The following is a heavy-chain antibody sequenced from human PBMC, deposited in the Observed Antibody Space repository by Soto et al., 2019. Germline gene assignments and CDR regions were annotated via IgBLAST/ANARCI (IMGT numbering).Heavy chain of an antibody. V-gene: IGHV3-30-3*01. CDR3: ARWSYLLRGSDKYGMDV. D-gene: IGHD1-26*01. J-gene: IGHJ6*02. CDR2: ISYDGSNK. CDR1: GFTFGSYA. Sequence: GGSLRLSXAASGFTFGSYAMHWVRQAPGKGLEWVAVISYDGSNKYYADSVKGRFTISRDNSKNTLYLQMNSLRAEDTAVYYCARWSYLLRGSDKYGMDVWGQGTTDTVSS.